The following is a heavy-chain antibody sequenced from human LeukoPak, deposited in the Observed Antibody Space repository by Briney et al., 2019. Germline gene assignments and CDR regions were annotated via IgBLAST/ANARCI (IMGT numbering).Heavy chain of an antibody. D-gene: IGHD3-22*01. CDR1: GYTLTELS. CDR2: FDPEDGET. Sequence: ASVKVSCKVSGYTLTELSMHWVRQAPGKGLEWMGGFDPEDGETYYAQKFQGRVTMTEDTPTDTAYMELSSLRSEDTAVYYCATDYYYDSSGSYYTVDYWGQGTLVTVSS. J-gene: IGHJ4*02. V-gene: IGHV1-24*01. CDR3: ATDYYYDSSGSYYTVDY.